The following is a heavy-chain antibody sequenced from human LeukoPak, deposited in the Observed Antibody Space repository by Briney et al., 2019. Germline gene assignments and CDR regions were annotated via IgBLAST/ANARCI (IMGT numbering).Heavy chain of an antibody. CDR1: GGSISSYY. Sequence: PSETLSLTCTVSGGSISSYYWSWIRQPPGKGLEWIGYIYYSGSTNYNPSLKSRVTISVDTSKNQFSLKLSSVTAADTAMYYCGRNADFCIDYWGQGTLVTVSS. D-gene: IGHD2-21*02. CDR3: GRNADFCIDY. J-gene: IGHJ4*02. CDR2: IYYSGST. V-gene: IGHV4-59*01.